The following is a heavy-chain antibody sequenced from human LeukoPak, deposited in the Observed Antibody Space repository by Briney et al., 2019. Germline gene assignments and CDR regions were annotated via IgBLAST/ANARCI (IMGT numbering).Heavy chain of an antibody. J-gene: IGHJ4*02. CDR1: GYTFTGYY. CDR2: INPNSGGT. CDR3: ARGDTAMVTSRFDY. Sequence: ASVKVSCKASGYTFTGYYMHWVRQAPGQGLDLLGWINPNSGGTNYAQKFQGGVTMTRDTSISTAYMELSRLRSDDTAVYYCARGDTAMVTSRFDYWGQGTLVTVSS. D-gene: IGHD5-18*01. V-gene: IGHV1-2*02.